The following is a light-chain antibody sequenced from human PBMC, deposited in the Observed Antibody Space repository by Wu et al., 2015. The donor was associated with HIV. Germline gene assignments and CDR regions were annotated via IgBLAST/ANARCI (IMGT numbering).Light chain of an antibody. J-gene: IGKJ2*01. Sequence: VGGQSXHHCGPVRELSKVVGPGINRRPREKAPKLLIYEASQLASGVPSRFNGFGSGTEFTLSINSLQPDDFATYHCQQYNSYPYTFGQGTKLDVK. CDR3: QQYNSYPYT. V-gene: IGKV1-5*03. CDR2: EAS. CDR1: RELSKV.